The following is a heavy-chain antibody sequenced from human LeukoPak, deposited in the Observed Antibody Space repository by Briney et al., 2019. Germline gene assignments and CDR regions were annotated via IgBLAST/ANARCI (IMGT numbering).Heavy chain of an antibody. D-gene: IGHD3-22*01. J-gene: IGHJ3*02. V-gene: IGHV1-18*01. Sequence: ASVKVSCKASGYTFTIYGISWVRQAPGQGREWMGWISAYNGNTNYAQNPQGRVSITRDTYTSTAYMELRSLRSDDPAVYYCARVTRITMIVVVILDAFDIWGQGTMVTVSS. CDR2: ISAYNGNT. CDR1: GYTFTIYG. CDR3: ARVTRITMIVVVILDAFDI.